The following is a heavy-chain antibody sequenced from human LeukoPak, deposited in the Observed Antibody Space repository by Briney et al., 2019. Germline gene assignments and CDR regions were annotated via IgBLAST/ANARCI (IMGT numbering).Heavy chain of an antibody. J-gene: IGHJ4*02. D-gene: IGHD4-17*01. CDR1: GGTFSSYA. CDR2: IIPIFGTA. V-gene: IGHV1-69*06. CDR3: ARGVHYGGAIDY. Sequence: ASVKVSCKASGGTFSSYAISWVRQAPGQGLEWMGRIIPIFGTANYAQKFQGRVTITADKSTSTAYMELSSLRPEDTAVYYCARGVHYGGAIDYWGQGTLVTVSS.